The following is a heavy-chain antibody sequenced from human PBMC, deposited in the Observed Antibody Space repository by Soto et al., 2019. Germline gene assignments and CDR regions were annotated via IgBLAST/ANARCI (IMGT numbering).Heavy chain of an antibody. CDR3: ARGPAEYYDNSANYFLDY. V-gene: IGHV1-18*01. Sequence: QGQLVQSGAEVKKPGASVKVSCKASGYTFITYGVSWVRQAPGQGLDWLGWISTYNGNTRYAERLQGRVTMTTDTTTNTAYMELRNLRYDDTAVYYCARGPAEYYDNSANYFLDYWGHGTLVTVSS. CDR1: GYTFITYG. J-gene: IGHJ4*01. CDR2: ISTYNGNT. D-gene: IGHD3-22*01.